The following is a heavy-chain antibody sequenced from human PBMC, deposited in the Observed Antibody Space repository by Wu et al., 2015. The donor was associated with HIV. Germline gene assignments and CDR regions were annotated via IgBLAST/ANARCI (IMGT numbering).Heavy chain of an antibody. V-gene: IGHV1-18*04. J-gene: IGHJ6*02. CDR1: GYTFTSYG. Sequence: QVQLVQSGAEVKKPGASVKVSCKASGYTFTSYGISWVRQAPGQGLEWMGGIVPIFGSPTYAQRFQGRVTMTTDTSTSTAYMELRSLRSDDTAVYYCVRDQQWPTEYYHYYGMDVWGQGTTVTVSS. D-gene: IGHD6-19*01. CDR2: IVPIFGSP. CDR3: VRDQQWPTEYYHYYGMDV.